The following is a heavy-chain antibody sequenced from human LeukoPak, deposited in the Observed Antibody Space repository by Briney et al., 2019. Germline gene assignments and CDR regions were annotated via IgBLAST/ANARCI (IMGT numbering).Heavy chain of an antibody. Sequence: GGSLRLSCAASGFTLSSYWMHWVRQAPGKGLVWVSRIKSDGRTNYADSVKGRFTISRDNAKNTVSLQMNSLRAEDTGVYYCARAPSEIGGYYPQYFRHWGQGTLVIVSS. CDR3: ARAPSEIGGYYPQYFRH. D-gene: IGHD3-22*01. CDR2: IKSDGRT. CDR1: GFTLSSYW. V-gene: IGHV3-74*01. J-gene: IGHJ1*01.